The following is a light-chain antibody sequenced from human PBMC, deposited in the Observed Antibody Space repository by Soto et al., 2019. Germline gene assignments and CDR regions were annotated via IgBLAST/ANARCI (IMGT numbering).Light chain of an antibody. CDR1: QSVHNF. CDR2: GAS. V-gene: IGKV3-20*01. CDR3: QQYGNSPKT. J-gene: IGKJ1*01. Sequence: EVVLTQSPATLSLSPGDRAALSCKASQSVHNFLAWYQQKPGQAPRLLIYGASNRAAGIPARFSGSGSGTDFTLTITRLAREDFAVYYCQQYGNSPKTFGQGTKVEIK.